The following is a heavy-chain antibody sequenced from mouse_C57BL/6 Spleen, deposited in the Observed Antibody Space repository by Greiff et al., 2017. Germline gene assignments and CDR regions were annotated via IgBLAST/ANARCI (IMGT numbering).Heavy chain of an antibody. J-gene: IGHJ3*01. D-gene: IGHD2-3*01. CDR1: GYTFTSYT. Sequence: VQLQQSGAELARPGASVKMSCKASGYTFTSYTMHWVKQRPGQGLEWIGYINPSSGYTKSNQKFKDKATLTADKSSRTAYMQLSSLTSEDSAVYYCARGGGYYPAYWGQGTLVTVSA. V-gene: IGHV1-4*01. CDR3: ARGGGYYPAY. CDR2: INPSSGYT.